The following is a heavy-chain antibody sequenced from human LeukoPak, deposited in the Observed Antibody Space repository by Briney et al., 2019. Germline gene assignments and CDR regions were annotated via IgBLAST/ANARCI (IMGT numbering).Heavy chain of an antibody. Sequence: GESLKISCKRSGYSSTNYSIGWVRQMPGKGLEWLGIIHLGDSETRYRASFQGQVTSSVDKSISTAYLQWSSLKASDTAVYYCARRVDSYWFFDGGGQGTLVTVS. J-gene: IGHJ4*02. CDR1: GYSSTNYS. D-gene: IGHD2-8*02. CDR2: IHLGDSET. V-gene: IGHV5-51*01. CDR3: ARRVDSYWFFDG.